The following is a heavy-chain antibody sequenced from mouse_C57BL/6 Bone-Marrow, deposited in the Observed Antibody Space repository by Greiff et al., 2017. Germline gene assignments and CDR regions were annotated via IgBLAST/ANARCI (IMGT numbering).Heavy chain of an antibody. CDR2: IDPETGGT. CDR3: TRSGWRMEDGYYGAMDY. V-gene: IGHV1-15*01. CDR1: GYTFTDYE. J-gene: IGHJ4*01. Sequence: QVQLQQSGAELVRPGASVTLSCKASGYTFTDYEMHWVKQTPVHGLEWIGAIDPETGGTAYNQKFKGKAILTADKSSSTAYMELRSLTSEDSAVYYCTRSGWRMEDGYYGAMDYWGQGTSVTVSS. D-gene: IGHD2-3*01.